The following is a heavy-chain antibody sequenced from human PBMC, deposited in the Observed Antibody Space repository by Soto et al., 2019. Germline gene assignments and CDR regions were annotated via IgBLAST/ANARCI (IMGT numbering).Heavy chain of an antibody. CDR3: AKDKRSIFGVVTPFDY. D-gene: IGHD3-3*01. Sequence: PGGSLRLSCAASGFTFSSYAMSWVRQAQGKGLEWVSAFSGSGGSTYYADSVKGRFTISRDNSKNTLYLQMNSLRAEDTAVYYCAKDKRSIFGVVTPFDYWGQGTLVTVSS. J-gene: IGHJ4*02. CDR2: FSGSGGST. V-gene: IGHV3-23*01. CDR1: GFTFSSYA.